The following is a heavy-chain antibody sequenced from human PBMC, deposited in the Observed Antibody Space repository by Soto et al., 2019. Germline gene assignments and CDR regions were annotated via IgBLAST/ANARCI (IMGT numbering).Heavy chain of an antibody. D-gene: IGHD6-13*01. J-gene: IGHJ4*02. CDR2: ISENGNDK. CDR1: GFTFNRNG. CDR3: AEDRRVSWTFDS. V-gene: IGHV3-30*18. Sequence: GGPLRLSCAASGFTFNRNGMHWVRQAPGKGLEWEAVISENGNDKYYGDSVKGRFTISRDDSKNTLYLQMDSLRAEDTAVYYCAEDRRVSWTFDSWGQGTLVTVSS.